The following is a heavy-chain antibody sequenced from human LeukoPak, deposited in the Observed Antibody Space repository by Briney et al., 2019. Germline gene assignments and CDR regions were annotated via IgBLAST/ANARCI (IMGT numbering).Heavy chain of an antibody. J-gene: IGHJ4*02. D-gene: IGHD6-19*01. CDR1: GASISSWY. CDR2: IHGSGNT. V-gene: IGHV4-59*12. CDR3: ARETMLAGFASGLGFNY. Sequence: SETLSLTCTVAGASISSWYWSWIRQPPGKGLEWIGNIHGSGNTNYNPSLKSRVSMPLDTSKNQVSLNLTSVTAADTATYFCARETMLAGFASGLGFNYWGQGILVIVSS.